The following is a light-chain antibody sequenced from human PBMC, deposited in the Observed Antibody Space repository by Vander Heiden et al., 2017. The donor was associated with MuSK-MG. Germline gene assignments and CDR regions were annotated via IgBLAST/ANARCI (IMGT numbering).Light chain of an antibody. V-gene: IGKV1-39*01. J-gene: IGKJ1*01. Sequence: DIQMTQSPSSLSASVGDRVTITCRASQSISNYLNWYQQKPGKAPKLLIYAASSLQSGVPSRFSGRGSGTDFTLTISSLQPEDFATYYCQQSYSTPWTFGQGTKVXIK. CDR1: QSISNY. CDR2: AAS. CDR3: QQSYSTPWT.